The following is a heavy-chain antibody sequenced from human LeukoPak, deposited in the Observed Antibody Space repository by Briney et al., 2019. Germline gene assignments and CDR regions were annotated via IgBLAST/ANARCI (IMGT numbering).Heavy chain of an antibody. CDR1: GFTFSSYD. CDR2: IYHSGST. CDR3: ARYYDSSGGGYYFDY. J-gene: IGHJ4*02. D-gene: IGHD3-22*01. V-gene: IGHV4-38-2*01. Sequence: GTLRLSCAASGFTFSSYDMSWVRQAPGKGLEWIGSIYHSGSTYYNPSLKSRVTISVDTSKNQFSLKLSSVTAADTAVYYCARYYDSSGGGYYFDYWGQGTLVTVSS.